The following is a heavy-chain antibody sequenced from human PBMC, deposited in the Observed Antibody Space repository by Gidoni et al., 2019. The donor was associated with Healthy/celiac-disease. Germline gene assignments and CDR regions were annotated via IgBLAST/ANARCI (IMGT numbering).Heavy chain of an antibody. CDR2: INHSGST. D-gene: IGHD1-26*01. CDR3: ARGGIVGATRSPRPGKVDYFDY. Sequence: QVQLQQWGPARFKPSVTLSSTCVVYGGSFSGHYWSWTRQPPGTGLEWIGEINHSGSTNYNPSLKSRVTISVDTSKNQFSLKLSSVTAADTAVYYCARGGIVGATRSPRPGKVDYFDYWGQGTLVTVSS. J-gene: IGHJ4*02. V-gene: IGHV4-34*01. CDR1: GGSFSGHY.